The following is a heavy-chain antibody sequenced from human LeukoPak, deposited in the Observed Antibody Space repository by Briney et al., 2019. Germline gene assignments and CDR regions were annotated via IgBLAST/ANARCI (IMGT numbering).Heavy chain of an antibody. J-gene: IGHJ4*02. CDR1: GFTFSSYS. V-gene: IGHV3-23*01. Sequence: GGSLRLSCAASGFTFSSYSMNWVRQAPGKGLEWVSAISGSGGSTYYADSVKGRFTISRDNSKNTLYPQMNSLRAEDTAVYYCAKNLVGAMNPSDYWGQGTLVTVSS. CDR3: AKNLVGAMNPSDY. CDR2: ISGSGGST. D-gene: IGHD1-26*01.